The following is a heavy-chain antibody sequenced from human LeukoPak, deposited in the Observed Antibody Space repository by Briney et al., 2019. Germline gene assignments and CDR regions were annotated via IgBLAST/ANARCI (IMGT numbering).Heavy chain of an antibody. Sequence: ASVKVSCKASGYTFTNYGMSWVRQAPGQGLEWMGWISTSNGNTNYAQKLQGRVTTTTDTSTSTAYMELRSLRSDDTAVYYCARAPYCSSTSCNYYYYSMGVWGQGTTVTVSS. V-gene: IGHV1-18*01. D-gene: IGHD2-2*01. CDR2: ISTSNGNT. J-gene: IGHJ6*02. CDR3: ARAPYCSSTSCNYYYYSMGV. CDR1: GYTFTNYG.